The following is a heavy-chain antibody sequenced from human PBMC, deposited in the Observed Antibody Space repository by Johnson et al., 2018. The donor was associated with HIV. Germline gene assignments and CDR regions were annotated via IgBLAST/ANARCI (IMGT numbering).Heavy chain of an antibody. CDR2: IYSDGRT. CDR1: AFTVSSNY. J-gene: IGHJ3*02. Sequence: VHLVESGGGLVQPGGSLRLSCVATAFTVSSNYMSWVRQAPGKGLEWVSAIYSDGRTYYAESVKGRFTISRDSSKNTLYFQLNSLRAEDTAVYYCAREKTTPDAFDIWGQGTMVTVSS. D-gene: IGHD4-11*01. V-gene: IGHV3-66*01. CDR3: AREKTTPDAFDI.